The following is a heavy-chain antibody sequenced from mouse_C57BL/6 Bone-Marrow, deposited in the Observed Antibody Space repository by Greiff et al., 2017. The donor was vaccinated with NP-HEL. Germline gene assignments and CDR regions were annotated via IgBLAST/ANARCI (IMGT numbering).Heavy chain of an antibody. J-gene: IGHJ1*03. V-gene: IGHV1-72*01. CDR3: ARYYYGSRGWYFDV. D-gene: IGHD1-1*01. Sequence: QVQLQQPGADLVKPGASVKLSCKASGYTFTSYWMHWVKQRPGRGLEWIGRIDPNSGGTKFNEKFKTKATLTVDNPSSTAYMQLSSLTSEDSAVYYCARYYYGSRGWYFDVWGTGTTVTGSS. CDR1: GYTFTSYW. CDR2: IDPNSGGT.